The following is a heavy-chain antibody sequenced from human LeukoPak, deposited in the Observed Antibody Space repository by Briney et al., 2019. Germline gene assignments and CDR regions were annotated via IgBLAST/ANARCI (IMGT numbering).Heavy chain of an antibody. J-gene: IGHJ4*02. Sequence: TGGSLRLSCAASGFTFSSYAMSWVRQAPGKGLEWVSSISSSSSYIYYADSVKGRFTISRDNAKNSLYLQMNSLRAEDTAVYYCARALPGYSSGWYDYWGQGTLVTVSS. CDR3: ARALPGYSSGWYDY. CDR1: GFTFSSYA. CDR2: ISSSSSYI. D-gene: IGHD6-19*01. V-gene: IGHV3-21*01.